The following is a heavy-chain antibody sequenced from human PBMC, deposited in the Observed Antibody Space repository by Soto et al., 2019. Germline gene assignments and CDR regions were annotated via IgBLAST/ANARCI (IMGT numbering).Heavy chain of an antibody. J-gene: IGHJ3*02. V-gene: IGHV3-15*07. CDR1: YFTFSNAW. CDR3: TTDHRITMVRGVIITSPFDAFDI. Sequence: RLSRAAAYFTFSNAWMNWIRQAQGKGLEWVGRIKSKTDGGTTDYAAPVKGRFTISRDDSKNTLYLQMNSLKTEDTAVYYCTTDHRITMVRGVIITSPFDAFDIWGQGTMVTVSS. D-gene: IGHD3-10*01. CDR2: IKSKTDGGTT.